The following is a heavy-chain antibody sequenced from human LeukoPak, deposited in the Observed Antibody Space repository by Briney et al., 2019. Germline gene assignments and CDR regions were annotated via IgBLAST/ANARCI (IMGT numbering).Heavy chain of an antibody. V-gene: IGHV5-51*01. CDR1: GYRFTTYW. D-gene: IGHD3-16*01. J-gene: IGHJ3*01. Sequence: GESLKISCKVSGYRFTTYWIAWVRQLPGKGLEWMGVIYPGDSETRYTPSFRGQVAISVDRSSNTAFLQWNSLREADTAVYFCARQGAGSSHYDDTGLPRGAYDVWGQGTRVIASS. CDR2: IYPGDSET. CDR3: ARQGAGSSHYDDTGLPRGAYDV.